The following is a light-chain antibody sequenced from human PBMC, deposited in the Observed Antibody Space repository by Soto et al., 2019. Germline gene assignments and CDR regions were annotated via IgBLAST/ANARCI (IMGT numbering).Light chain of an antibody. CDR3: AAWDDGLNGWV. CDR2: NND. V-gene: IGLV1-44*01. Sequence: QSVLTQLPSASGTPGQRVTISCSGGSSNIGSNIVNWYQQLPGTAPKLLIYNNDQRPSGVPDRFSGSKSGTSASLAISGLQSEDEADYYCAAWDDGLNGWVFGGGTKLTVL. J-gene: IGLJ3*02. CDR1: SSNIGSNI.